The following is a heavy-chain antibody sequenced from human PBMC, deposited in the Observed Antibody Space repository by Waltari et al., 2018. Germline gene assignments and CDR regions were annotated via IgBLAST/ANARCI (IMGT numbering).Heavy chain of an antibody. D-gene: IGHD3-3*01. J-gene: IGHJ6*02. V-gene: IGHV4-59*01. CDR3: ARVPSSITIFGVGGPYYGMDV. CDR1: GGSISSYY. CDR2: IYYSGST. Sequence: QVQLQESGPGLVKPSETLSLTCTVSGGSISSYYWSWIRQPPGKGLEWIGYIYYSGSTNYNPSLKSRVTISVDTSKNQFSLKLSSVTAADTAVYYCARVPSSITIFGVGGPYYGMDVWGQGTTVTVSS.